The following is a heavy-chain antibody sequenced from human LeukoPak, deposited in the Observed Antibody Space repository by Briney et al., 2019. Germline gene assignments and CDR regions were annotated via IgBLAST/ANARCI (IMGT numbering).Heavy chain of an antibody. Sequence: SGGSLRLSCAVSGFTFSSYSMNWVRQAPGKGLEWVSYISTSGSPIYYADSVKGRFTISRDNAKNSLYLQMNSLRAEETAVYYCARTIDYWGQGTLVTVSS. CDR3: ARTIDY. CDR2: ISTSGSPI. CDR1: GFTFSSYS. V-gene: IGHV3-48*01. J-gene: IGHJ4*02.